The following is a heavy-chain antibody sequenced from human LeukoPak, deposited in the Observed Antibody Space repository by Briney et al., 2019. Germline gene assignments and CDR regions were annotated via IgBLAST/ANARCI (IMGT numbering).Heavy chain of an antibody. J-gene: IGHJ4*02. CDR1: GFSFTNYA. CDR3: AKDDDAVTPTYFDY. CDR2: ISGSGSPT. V-gene: IGHV3-23*01. D-gene: IGHD4-17*01. Sequence: GGSLRLSCAASGFSFTNYAMNWVRRAPGKGLEWVSGISGSGSPTIYADSVKGRFTISRDNSKNTLYLQMDSLRVEDTATYYCAKDDDAVTPTYFDYWGQGNLVTVSS.